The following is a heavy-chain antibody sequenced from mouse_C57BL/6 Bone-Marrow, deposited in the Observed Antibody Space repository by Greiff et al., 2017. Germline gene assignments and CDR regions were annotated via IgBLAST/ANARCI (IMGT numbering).Heavy chain of an antibody. Sequence: VHVKQSGAELVRPGASVKLSCTASGFNIKDDYMHWVKQRPEQGLEWIGWIDPENGDTEYASKFQGKATITADTSSNTAYLQLSSLTSEDTAVXYCTTGYYSNYVLFDYWGQGTTLTVSS. CDR2: IDPENGDT. CDR3: TTGYYSNYVLFDY. V-gene: IGHV14-4*01. J-gene: IGHJ2*01. D-gene: IGHD2-5*01. CDR1: GFNIKDDY.